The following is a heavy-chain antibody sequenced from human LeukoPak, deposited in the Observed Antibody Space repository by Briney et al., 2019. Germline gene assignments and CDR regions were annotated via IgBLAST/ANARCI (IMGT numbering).Heavy chain of an antibody. CDR1: GYTFTSYA. Sequence: GSVKVSCKASGYTFTSYAMNWVRQAPGQGLEWMGWINTNTGNPTYAQGFTGRFVFSLDTSVSTAYLQISSLKAEDTAVYYCARDYSSSWMGWFDPWGQGTLVTVSS. V-gene: IGHV7-4-1*02. CDR3: ARDYSSSWMGWFDP. J-gene: IGHJ5*02. D-gene: IGHD6-13*01. CDR2: INTNTGNP.